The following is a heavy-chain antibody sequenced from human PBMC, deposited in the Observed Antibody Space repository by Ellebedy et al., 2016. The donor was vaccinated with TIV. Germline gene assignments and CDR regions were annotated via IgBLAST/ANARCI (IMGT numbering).Heavy chain of an antibody. Sequence: GESLKISCAASGFTFSIYAMGWVRQAPGKGLEWVANIKQDGSEKYYVDSVRGRFTISRDNAKNSLYLQMNSLRDEDTARYYCAFNREGHYWGQGTLVTVSS. CDR1: GFTFSIYA. V-gene: IGHV3-7*01. CDR2: IKQDGSEK. CDR3: AFNREGHY. D-gene: IGHD1-26*01. J-gene: IGHJ4*02.